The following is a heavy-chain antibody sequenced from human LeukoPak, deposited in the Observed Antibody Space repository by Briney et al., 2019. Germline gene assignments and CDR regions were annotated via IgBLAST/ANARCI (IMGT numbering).Heavy chain of an antibody. CDR2: IYYSGST. CDR3: ARHLRQQLVQLYFEN. V-gene: IGHV4-39*01. CDR1: GGSISSRSYY. J-gene: IGHJ4*02. Sequence: SETLSLTCTVSGGSISSRSYYWGWIRQPPGKGLEWIGSIYYSGSTYYNPSLKSRVTICVDTSKNQFSLKLSSVTAADTAVYYCARHLRQQLVQLYFENSGQGDPVTVSS. D-gene: IGHD6-13*01.